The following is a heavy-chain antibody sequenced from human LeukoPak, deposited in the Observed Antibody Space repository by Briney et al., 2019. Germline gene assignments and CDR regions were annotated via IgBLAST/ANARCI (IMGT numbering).Heavy chain of an antibody. CDR1: GGTFSSYA. D-gene: IGHD1-26*01. CDR2: IIPILGIA. J-gene: IGHJ4*02. V-gene: IGHV1-69*04. CDR3: ARVSLMGSYYFDY. Sequence: ASVKVSCKASGGTFSSYAISWVRQAPGQGLEWMGRIIPILGIANYAQKFQGRVTITADKSTSTAYMELSSLRSEDTAVYYCARVSLMGSYYFDYWGQGTLVTVSS.